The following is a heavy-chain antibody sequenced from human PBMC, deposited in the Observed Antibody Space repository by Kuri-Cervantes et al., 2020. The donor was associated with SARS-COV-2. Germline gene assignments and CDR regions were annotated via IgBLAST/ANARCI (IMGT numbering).Heavy chain of an antibody. J-gene: IGHJ4*02. CDR3: ARGREIWGIVVVPAAPFDY. CDR2: INHSGNT. V-gene: IGHV4-34*01. D-gene: IGHD2-2*01. Sequence: SETLSLTCAVYGGSFSDYYWSWVRQPPGKGLEWIGEINHSGNTNYDPSLKSRVTISIDTSKNQFSLKLSSVTAADTAVYYCARGREIWGIVVVPAAPFDYWGQGTLVTVSS. CDR1: GGSFSDYY.